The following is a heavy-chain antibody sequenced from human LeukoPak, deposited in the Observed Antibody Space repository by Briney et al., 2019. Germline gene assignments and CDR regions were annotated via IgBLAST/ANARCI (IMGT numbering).Heavy chain of an antibody. CDR2: IYPGDSDT. D-gene: IGHD1-26*01. CDR1: GYSFTSYW. V-gene: IGHV5-51*01. CDR3: ARYDSGSYFSGWFDP. J-gene: IGHJ5*02. Sequence: GESLKISCKGSGYSFTSYWIGWVRQMPGKGLEWMGIIYPGDSDTRYSPSFQGQVTISADKSISTAYLQWSSLKASDTAMYYCARYDSGSYFSGWFDPWGQGTLVTVSS.